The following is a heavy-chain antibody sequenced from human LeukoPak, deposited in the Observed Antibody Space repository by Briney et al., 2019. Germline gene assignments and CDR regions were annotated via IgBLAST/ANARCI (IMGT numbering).Heavy chain of an antibody. V-gene: IGHV3-30-3*01. J-gene: IGHJ4*02. D-gene: IGHD3-16*01. Sequence: GGSLRLSCAASGLTFSTYNLHWVRQAPGKGLEWVAVILYDGSNRYYADSAKGRFTISRDNSKNTLSLQMNSLRTEDTAVYYCARQRSLGYFDYWGQGTLVTVSS. CDR1: GLTFSTYN. CDR2: ILYDGSNR. CDR3: ARQRSLGYFDY.